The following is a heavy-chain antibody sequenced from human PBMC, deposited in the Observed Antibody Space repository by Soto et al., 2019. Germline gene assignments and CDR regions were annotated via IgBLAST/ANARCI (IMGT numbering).Heavy chain of an antibody. J-gene: IGHJ4*02. D-gene: IGHD2-2*01. Sequence: GGSLRLSCAASGFTFSSYGMHWVRQAPGKGLEWVAVIWYDGSNKYYADSVKGRFTISRDNSKNTLYLQMNSLRAEDTAVYYCASQDCSSTSCYQGTKDYYFDYWGQGTLVTVSS. CDR2: IWYDGSNK. V-gene: IGHV3-33*01. CDR1: GFTFSSYG. CDR3: ASQDCSSTSCYQGTKDYYFDY.